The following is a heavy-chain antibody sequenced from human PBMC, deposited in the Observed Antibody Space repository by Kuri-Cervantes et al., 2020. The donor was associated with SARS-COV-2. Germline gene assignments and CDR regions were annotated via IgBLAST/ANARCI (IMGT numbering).Heavy chain of an antibody. Sequence: GGSLRLCCAASGFTFSSYGMHWVRQAPGKGLEWVAVIWYDGSNKYYADSVKGRFTISRDNSKNTLYLQMNSLRAEDTAVYYCARDRGYCDGGGCYSTGFSFDYWGQGALVTVSS. CDR1: GFTFSSYG. D-gene: IGHD2-15*01. V-gene: IGHV3-33*08. J-gene: IGHJ4*02. CDR2: IWYDGSNK. CDR3: ARDRGYCDGGGCYSTGFSFDY.